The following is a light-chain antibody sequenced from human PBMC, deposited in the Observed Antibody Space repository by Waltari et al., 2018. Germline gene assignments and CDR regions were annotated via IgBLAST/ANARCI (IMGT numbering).Light chain of an antibody. J-gene: IGKJ3*01. V-gene: IGKV3D-15*01. Sequence: EIVMTQSPATLSVSPGDRATLPCRASQSVSSNLAWYQQKPGQAPRLPIYGASTRATGIPARFSGSGSGTAFTLTISSLQSEDFAVYYCQQYNKWPPLFTFGPGTKVDIK. CDR3: QQYNKWPPLFT. CDR1: QSVSSN. CDR2: GAS.